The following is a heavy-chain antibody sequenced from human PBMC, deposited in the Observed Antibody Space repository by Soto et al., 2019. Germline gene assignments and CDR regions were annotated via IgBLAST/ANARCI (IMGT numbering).Heavy chain of an antibody. CDR2: IYPGDSDT. D-gene: IGHD2-2*01. Sequence: PGESLNLSCKGSGCCFSSYSIDWVRQMPGKGLELMGIIYPGDSDTSYSPSFHSKVTISADKSISTAYLQWRSLKASDTAMYYCARHFRDIVVVLAAMSHGMDVWGQGTTVTGSS. J-gene: IGHJ6*02. V-gene: IGHV5-51*01. CDR1: GCCFSSYS. CDR3: ARHFRDIVVVLAAMSHGMDV.